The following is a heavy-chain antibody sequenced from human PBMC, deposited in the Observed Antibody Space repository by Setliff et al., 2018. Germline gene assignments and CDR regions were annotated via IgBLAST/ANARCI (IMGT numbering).Heavy chain of an antibody. CDR2: IWFDGGNE. J-gene: IGHJ4*02. D-gene: IGHD2-15*01. CDR1: GFTFRNYG. CDR3: AKDQGTGYCSGGSCYLFEH. Sequence: GESLRLSCAASGFTFRNYGMHWVRQAPGKGPEWVAVIWFDGGNEFYADSVRGRFTISRDNSKNMLYLQMDSLRVGDTAVYYCAKDQGTGYCSGGSCYLFEHWGQGVQVTVSS. V-gene: IGHV3-33*03.